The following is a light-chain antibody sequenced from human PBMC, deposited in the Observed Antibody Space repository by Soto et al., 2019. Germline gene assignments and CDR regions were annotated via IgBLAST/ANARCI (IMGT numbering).Light chain of an antibody. CDR3: QQYYSYPRT. CDR1: QGISSY. Sequence: AIQMTQSPSSFSASTGGRVTITCRASQGISSYLAWYQQKPGKAPKLLIYASSTLQSGVPARFSGSGSGTDFTLTINCLQSEDFATYYCQQYYSYPRTFGQGTKVDIK. CDR2: ASS. J-gene: IGKJ1*01. V-gene: IGKV1-8*01.